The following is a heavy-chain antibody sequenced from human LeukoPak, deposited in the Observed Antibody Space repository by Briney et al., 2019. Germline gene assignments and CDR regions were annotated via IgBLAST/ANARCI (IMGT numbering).Heavy chain of an antibody. Sequence: SETLSLTCTVSGGSVSSGDYYWSWIRQPAGEGLEWIGRIYPSGNTNYNPSLKSRVTISMDTSKNRISLKVTSVTAADTAVYYCARGRRPSAGSYLSFYYYYYMDVWGKGTTVTVSS. D-gene: IGHD3-10*01. CDR1: GGSVSSGDYY. CDR2: IYPSGNT. J-gene: IGHJ6*03. V-gene: IGHV4-61*02. CDR3: ARGRRPSAGSYLSFYYYYYMDV.